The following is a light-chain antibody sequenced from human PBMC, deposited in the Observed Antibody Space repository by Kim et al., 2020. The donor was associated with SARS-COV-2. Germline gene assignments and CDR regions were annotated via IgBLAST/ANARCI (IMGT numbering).Light chain of an antibody. J-gene: IGLJ2*01. CDR2: SNN. Sequence: GQRVSISCSGRNSNIGSNTVNWYQHFPGTAPKLLIYSNNQRPSGVPDRFSASKSGTSASLAFSGLQSEDEADYYCAAWDDSLNGVIFGRGTQLTVL. CDR3: AAWDDSLNGVI. CDR1: NSNIGSNT. V-gene: IGLV1-44*01.